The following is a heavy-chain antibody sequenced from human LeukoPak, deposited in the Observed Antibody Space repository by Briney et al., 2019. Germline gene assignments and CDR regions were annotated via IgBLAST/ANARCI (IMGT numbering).Heavy chain of an antibody. D-gene: IGHD3-22*01. CDR2: INTDGSAR. CDR3: AREPDYYDSRGDAFDI. J-gene: IGHJ3*02. Sequence: GGSLRLSCAASGFNFSSHWMHWVRQAPGKGLVWVARINTDGSARNYADSVKGRFTISRDSAKSTLNLQMNSLRAEDTAVYYCAREPDYYDSRGDAFDIWGQGTMVTVSS. CDR1: GFNFSSHW. V-gene: IGHV3-74*01.